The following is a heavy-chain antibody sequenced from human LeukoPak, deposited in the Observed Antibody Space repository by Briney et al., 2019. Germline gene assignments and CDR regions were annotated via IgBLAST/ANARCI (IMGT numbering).Heavy chain of an antibody. Sequence: ASVKVSCKASGYTFTSYYMHWVRQAPGQGLEWMGIINPSGGSTSYAQKFQGRVTMTRDTSTSTVYMELSSLRSEDTAVYYCAREEHGYCSGGSCYSFDPWGQGTLVTVSS. CDR2: INPSGGST. CDR3: AREEHGYCSGGSCYSFDP. V-gene: IGHV1-46*01. D-gene: IGHD2-15*01. CDR1: GYTFTSYY. J-gene: IGHJ5*02.